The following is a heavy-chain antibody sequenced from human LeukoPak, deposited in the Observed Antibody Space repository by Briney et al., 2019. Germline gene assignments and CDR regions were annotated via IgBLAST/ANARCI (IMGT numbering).Heavy chain of an antibody. V-gene: IGHV4-38-2*02. D-gene: IGHD7-27*01. CDR3: ASFSLTGGPDFDY. CDR1: GYSISSGYY. CDR2: IYHSGST. J-gene: IGHJ4*02. Sequence: PSETLPLTCTVSGYSISSGYYWGWIRQPPGKGLEWIGSIYHSGSTYYNPSLKSRVTISVDTSKNQFSLKLSSVTAADTAVYYCASFSLTGGPDFDYWGQGTLVTVSS.